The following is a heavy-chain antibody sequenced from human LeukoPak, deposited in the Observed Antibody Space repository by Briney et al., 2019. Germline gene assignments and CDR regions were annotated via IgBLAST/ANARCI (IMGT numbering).Heavy chain of an antibody. V-gene: IGHV3-30*18. J-gene: IGHJ3*02. CDR2: ISYDGSNK. CDR3: AKSRRDWDAFDI. Sequence: GGSLRLSCAASGFIFSDYSLNWVRQAPGKGLEWVAVISYDGSNKYYADSVKGRFTISRDNSKSTLYLQMNSLRAEDTAVYYCAKSRRDWDAFDIWGQGTMVTVSS. D-gene: IGHD3-9*01. CDR1: GFIFSDYS.